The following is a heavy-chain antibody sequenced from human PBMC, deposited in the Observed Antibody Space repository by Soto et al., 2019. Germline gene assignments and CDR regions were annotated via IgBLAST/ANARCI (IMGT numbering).Heavy chain of an antibody. V-gene: IGHV1-69*06. D-gene: IGHD6-19*01. CDR1: GGTFSSYA. CDR2: IIPIFGTA. CDR3: ARVPAVAGIGTSTLYFDY. Sequence: SVKVSCKASGGTFSSYAIGWVRQAPGQGLEWMGGIIPIFGTANYAQKFQGRVTITADKSTSTAYMELSSLRSEDTAVYYCARVPAVAGIGTSTLYFDYWGQGTLVTVSS. J-gene: IGHJ4*02.